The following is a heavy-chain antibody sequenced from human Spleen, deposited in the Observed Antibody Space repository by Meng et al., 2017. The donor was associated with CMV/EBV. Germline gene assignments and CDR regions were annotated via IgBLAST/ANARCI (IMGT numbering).Heavy chain of an antibody. V-gene: IGHV1-2*02. CDR3: ARDAPLRTFQH. CDR1: GYTFTGYY. Sequence: VQRVQAGEEVRNPGAPVKVSCKAPGYTFTGYYMNWVRQAPGQGLEWMGWINPNSGGTNYAQKFQGRVTMTRDTSISTAYMELSRLRSDDTAVYYCARDAPLRTFQHWGQGTLVTVSS. J-gene: IGHJ1*01. D-gene: IGHD2-8*01. CDR2: INPNSGGT.